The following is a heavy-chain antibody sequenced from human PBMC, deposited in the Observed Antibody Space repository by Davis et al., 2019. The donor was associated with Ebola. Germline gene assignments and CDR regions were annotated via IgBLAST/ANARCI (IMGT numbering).Heavy chain of an antibody. CDR2: INAGNGNT. Sequence: ASVKVSCKASGYTFTSYAMHWVRQAPGQRLEWMGWINAGNGNTKYSQKFQGRVTMTRDTSTSTVYMELSSLRSEDTAVYYCAPSHNSRGLTDWFDPWGQGTLVTVSS. V-gene: IGHV1-3*01. J-gene: IGHJ5*02. D-gene: IGHD2/OR15-2a*01. CDR3: APSHNSRGLTDWFDP. CDR1: GYTFTSYA.